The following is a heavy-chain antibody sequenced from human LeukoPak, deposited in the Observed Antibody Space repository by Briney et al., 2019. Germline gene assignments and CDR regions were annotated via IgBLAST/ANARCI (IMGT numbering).Heavy chain of an antibody. J-gene: IGHJ4*02. CDR1: GYTFTGYY. Sequence: ASVKVSCKASGYTFTGYYMRWVRQAPGQGLEWMGWINPNSGGTNYAQKFQGRVTMTRDTSISTAYMELSRLRSDDTAVYYCARTPSLLVTTFALFGYWGQGTLVTVSS. CDR2: INPNSGGT. V-gene: IGHV1-2*02. CDR3: ARTPSLLVTTFALFGY. D-gene: IGHD4-17*01.